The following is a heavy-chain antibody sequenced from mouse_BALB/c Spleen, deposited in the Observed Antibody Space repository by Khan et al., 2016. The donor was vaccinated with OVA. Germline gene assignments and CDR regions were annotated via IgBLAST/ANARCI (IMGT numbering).Heavy chain of an antibody. CDR3: ASHLTGSFAY. J-gene: IGHJ3*01. D-gene: IGHD4-1*01. CDR2: ISSGGDYT. CDR1: GFTFSSYS. Sequence: EVQLQESGGDLVKPGGSLKLSCAASGFTFSSYSMSWVRQPPDKRLEWVATISSGGDYTYYPDNVKGRFTISRDNAKNTLYLQMSSLKSEDTAMYYCASHLTGSFAYWGQGTLVTVSA. V-gene: IGHV5-6*01.